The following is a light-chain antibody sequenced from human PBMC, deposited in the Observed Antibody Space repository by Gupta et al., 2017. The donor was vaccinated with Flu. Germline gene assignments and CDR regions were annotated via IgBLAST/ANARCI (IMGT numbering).Light chain of an antibody. J-gene: IGLJ3*02. CDR1: SGSVSAHYY. CDR2: STN. CDR3: VLDMGSGIWV. Sequence: QTVVTQQPSFSVSPGGTVTLTCGLTSGSVSAHYYPSWYQQTPRQAPRTYVYSTNPRSAGVPVSFSGSVLGNRAALTIPEAQEDDEYIYYCVLDMGSGIWVFGGGTRLTVL. V-gene: IGLV8-61*02.